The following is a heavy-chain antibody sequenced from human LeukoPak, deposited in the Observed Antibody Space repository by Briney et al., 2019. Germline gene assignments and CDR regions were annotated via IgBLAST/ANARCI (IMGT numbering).Heavy chain of an antibody. CDR2: ISGSGGTT. CDR1: GFTFSSYA. CDR3: AKDMYTAPLFGMDV. D-gene: IGHD1-1*01. V-gene: IGHV3-23*01. J-gene: IGHJ6*02. Sequence: PGGSLRLSCAASGFTFSSYAMSWVRQAPGKGLEWVSDISGSGGTTYYADSVKGRFTISRDNSKNTLYLQMNSLRAEDTAVYYCAKDMYTAPLFGMDVWGQGTTVTVSS.